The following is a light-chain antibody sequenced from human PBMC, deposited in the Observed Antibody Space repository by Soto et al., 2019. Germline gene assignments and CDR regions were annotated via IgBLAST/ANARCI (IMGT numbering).Light chain of an antibody. Sequence: EIVLTQSPGTLSLSPGDRATLSCRASQSVSSSYLAWYQQKPGQAPRLLIYGASTRATGIPDRFGGDGSVTHFTLTISRLEAEDFVMYYCQQYGSSPITFGQGTRLEIK. CDR1: QSVSSSY. CDR2: GAS. J-gene: IGKJ5*01. V-gene: IGKV3-20*01. CDR3: QQYGSSPIT.